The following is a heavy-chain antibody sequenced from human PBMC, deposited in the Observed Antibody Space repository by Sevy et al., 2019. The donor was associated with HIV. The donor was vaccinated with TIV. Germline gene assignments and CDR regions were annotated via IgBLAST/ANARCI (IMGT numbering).Heavy chain of an antibody. CDR1: GYSISSYY. CDR2: IYHRGNF. J-gene: IGHJ4*02. CDR3: AKDRTFGGVTPFDY. Sequence: SETLSLTCTVSGYSISSYYWTWIRQPPGKGLEWIAYIYHRGNFNYNPSLKSRVTISVDTSKNQFSLKMSSVTAADTAVYYCAKDRTFGGVTPFDYWGQGTLVTVSS. D-gene: IGHD3-16*01. V-gene: IGHV4-59*01.